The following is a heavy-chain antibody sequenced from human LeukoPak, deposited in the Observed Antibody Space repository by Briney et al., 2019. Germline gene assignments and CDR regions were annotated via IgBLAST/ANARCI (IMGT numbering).Heavy chain of an antibody. D-gene: IGHD2-15*01. Sequence: GGSLRLSCAASGFTFRSYSMNWVRPAPGKGLEWVSSICSSSSYIYYADSVKGRFTISRDNAKTSLYLQMNSLRAEDTAVYHCARDGDRYCSGGSCYYHYWGQGTLVTVSS. CDR1: GFTFRSYS. V-gene: IGHV3-21*01. CDR2: ICSSSSYI. CDR3: ARDGDRYCSGGSCYYHY. J-gene: IGHJ4*02.